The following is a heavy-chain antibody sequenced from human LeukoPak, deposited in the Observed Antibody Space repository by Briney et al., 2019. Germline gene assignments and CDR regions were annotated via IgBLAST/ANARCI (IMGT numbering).Heavy chain of an antibody. CDR2: INQDGSDQ. CDR3: ARNPATGTVDY. Sequence: GGSLRLSCAASEFTFSIYWMSWVRQAPGKGLEWVANINQDGSDQYYVDSVKGRFTISRDNAKNSLYLQMNSLRAEDTAVYYCARNPATGTVDYWGQGTLVTVSS. V-gene: IGHV3-7*01. J-gene: IGHJ4*02. D-gene: IGHD1-1*01. CDR1: EFTFSIYW.